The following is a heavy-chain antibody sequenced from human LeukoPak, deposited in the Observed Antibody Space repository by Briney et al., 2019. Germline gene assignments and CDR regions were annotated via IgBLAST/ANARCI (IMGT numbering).Heavy chain of an antibody. Sequence: APVKVSCKASGYTFTSYGISWVRQAPGQGLEWMGWISAYNGNTNYAQKLQGRVTMTTDTSTSTAYMELRSLRSDDTAVYYCARDRGVRHYYDSSGYPVWGQGTLVTVSS. V-gene: IGHV1-18*01. D-gene: IGHD3-22*01. J-gene: IGHJ4*02. CDR3: ARDRGVRHYYDSSGYPV. CDR2: ISAYNGNT. CDR1: GYTFTSYG.